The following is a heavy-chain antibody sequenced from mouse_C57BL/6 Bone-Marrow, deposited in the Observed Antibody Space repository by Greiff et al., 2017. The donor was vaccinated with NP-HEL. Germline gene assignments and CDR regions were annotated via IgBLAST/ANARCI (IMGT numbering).Heavy chain of an antibody. CDR2: IYPRSGNT. D-gene: IGHD1-1*01. V-gene: IGHV1-81*01. CDR1: GYTFTSYG. CDR3: ARGDTTVVANYAMDY. Sequence: VQLQQSGAELARPGASVKLSCKASGYTFTSYGISWVKQRTGQGLEWIGEIYPRSGNTYYNEKFKGKATLTADKSSSTAYMELRSLTSEDSAVYFCARGDTTVVANYAMDYWGQGTSVTVSS. J-gene: IGHJ4*01.